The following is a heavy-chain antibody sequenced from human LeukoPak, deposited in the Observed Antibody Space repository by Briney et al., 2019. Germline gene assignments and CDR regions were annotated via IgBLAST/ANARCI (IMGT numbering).Heavy chain of an antibody. V-gene: IGHV3-21*01. CDR2: ISSSSSYI. CDR1: GFTFSSYA. CDR3: AREGYSSSWPQDY. J-gene: IGHJ4*02. D-gene: IGHD6-13*01. Sequence: GGSLRLSRAASGFTFSSYAMNWVRQAPGKGLEWVSSISSSSSYIYYADSVKGRFTISRDNAKNSLYLQMNSLRAEDTAVYYCAREGYSSSWPQDYWGQGTLVTVSS.